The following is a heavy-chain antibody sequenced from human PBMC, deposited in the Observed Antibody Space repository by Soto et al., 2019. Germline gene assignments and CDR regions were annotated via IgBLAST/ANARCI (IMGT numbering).Heavy chain of an antibody. D-gene: IGHD3-16*01. CDR2: ISATGGGT. V-gene: IGHV3-23*01. CDR3: AKHRRAGGNPAFYLDF. CDR1: GFKFSNYA. J-gene: IGHJ4*02. Sequence: GGSLRLSCAASGFKFSNYAMSWVRQAPGKGLEWVSLISATGGGTYYADSVKGRFTISRDNSHNTLYLQVHSLTAEDTAVYYCAKHRRAGGNPAFYLDFWGQGAQVTVSS.